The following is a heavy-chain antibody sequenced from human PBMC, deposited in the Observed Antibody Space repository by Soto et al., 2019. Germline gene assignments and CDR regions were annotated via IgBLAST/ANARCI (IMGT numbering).Heavy chain of an antibody. CDR2: IYPGDSDT. V-gene: IGHV5-51*01. CDR1: GYSFTSYW. D-gene: IGHD3-10*02. Sequence: PGESLKISCKGSGYSFTSYWIGWVRQMPGKGLEWMGIIYPGDSDTRYSPSFQGQVTISADKSITTAYLHWNSLKASDTAMYYCARLSDTMSANSGMDVCGRWNTVT. J-gene: IGHJ6*02. CDR3: ARLSDTMSANSGMDV.